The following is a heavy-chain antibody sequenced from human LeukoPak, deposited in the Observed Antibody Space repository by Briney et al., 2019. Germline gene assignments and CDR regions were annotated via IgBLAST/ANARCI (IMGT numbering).Heavy chain of an antibody. J-gene: IGHJ5*02. Sequence: SETLSLTCTVSGGSISSNSYYWGWIRQPPGTGLEWLGSISYSGSTYYNPSLKSRVTISLDTSKNQFSLKLSSVTAADTAVYYCATTPKMYSSGWPNWFDPWGQGTLVTVSS. CDR2: ISYSGST. V-gene: IGHV4-39*01. D-gene: IGHD6-19*01. CDR1: GGSISSNSYY. CDR3: ATTPKMYSSGWPNWFDP.